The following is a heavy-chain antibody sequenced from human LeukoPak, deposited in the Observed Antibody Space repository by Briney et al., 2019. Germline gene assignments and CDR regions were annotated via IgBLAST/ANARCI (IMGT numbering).Heavy chain of an antibody. Sequence: PSETLSLTGTGSGGSISSYCWSWIRQPAGQGLEGIGRIYTSRSTNYNPSLRRRVTMSVDTSKNQFSLMLSSVTAAATAVYCSAREMLQHSSSWYIYYYYMDVWGKGTTVTVSS. D-gene: IGHD6-13*01. V-gene: IGHV4-4*07. CDR2: IYTSRST. CDR1: GGSISSYC. J-gene: IGHJ6*03. CDR3: AREMLQHSSSWYIYYYYMDV.